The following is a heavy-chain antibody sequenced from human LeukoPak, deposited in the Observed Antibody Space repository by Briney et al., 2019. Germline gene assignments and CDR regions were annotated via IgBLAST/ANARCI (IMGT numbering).Heavy chain of an antibody. Sequence: SETLSLTCIVSGGSISTYYWSWIRQPPGKGLEWIAYNSYSGSTNYNPSLKSRVTISVDTSKNQFSLKLSSVTAADTAVYYCARHGGSYSFDYWGQGTLVTVSS. D-gene: IGHD1-26*01. CDR3: ARHGGSYSFDY. V-gene: IGHV4-59*08. CDR2: NSYSGST. J-gene: IGHJ4*02. CDR1: GGSISTYY.